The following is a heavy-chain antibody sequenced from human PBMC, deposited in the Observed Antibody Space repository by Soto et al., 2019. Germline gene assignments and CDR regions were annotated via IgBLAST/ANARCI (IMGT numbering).Heavy chain of an antibody. CDR3: AYSSTPFDS. V-gene: IGHV3-23*01. CDR1: GVTFSSYP. J-gene: IGHJ4*02. D-gene: IGHD6-13*01. CDR2: ISGSGGST. Sequence: GSLRLSCAASGVTFSSYPMSWVRQAPGKGLEWVSAISGSGGSTYYADSVKGRFTISSDNSKNTLYLQMNSLRAEDTAVYYCAYSSTPFDSWGQGTLVTVSS.